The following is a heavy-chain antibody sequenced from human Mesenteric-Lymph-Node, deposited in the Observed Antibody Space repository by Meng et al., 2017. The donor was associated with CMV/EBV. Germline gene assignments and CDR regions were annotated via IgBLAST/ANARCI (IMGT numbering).Heavy chain of an antibody. D-gene: IGHD2-2*01. CDR3: ATCSSTSCSLYYFDY. CDR1: GGTFSSYT. Sequence: SVKVSCKASGGTFSSYTISWVRQAPGQGLEWMGRIIPILGIANYAQKFQGRVTITADKSTSTAYMELSSLRSEDTAVYYCATCSSTSCSLYYFDYWGQGTLVTVSS. V-gene: IGHV1-69*02. J-gene: IGHJ4*02. CDR2: IIPILGIA.